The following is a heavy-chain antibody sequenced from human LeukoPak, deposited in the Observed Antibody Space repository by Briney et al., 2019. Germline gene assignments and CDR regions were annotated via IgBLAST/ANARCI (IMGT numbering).Heavy chain of an antibody. CDR2: IYYSGST. CDR3: ARDVGGSGQIDY. CDR1: GGSISSYY. J-gene: IGHJ4*02. D-gene: IGHD3-10*01. Sequence: SETLSLICTVSGGSISSYYWSWIRQPPGKGLEWIGYIYYSGSTNYNPSLKSRVTISVDTSKNQFSLKLSSVTAADTAVYYCARDVGGSGQIDYWGQGTLVTVSS. V-gene: IGHV4-59*01.